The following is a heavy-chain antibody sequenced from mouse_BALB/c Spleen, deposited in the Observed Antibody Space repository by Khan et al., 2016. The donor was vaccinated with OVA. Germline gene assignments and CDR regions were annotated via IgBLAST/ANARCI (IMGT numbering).Heavy chain of an antibody. Sequence: QVQLQQSGAELARPGASVKLSCKASGYTFTSYTIHWIKKRPGQGLEWIGYINPSNGYTNYNQKFKDKATLTTDKSSSTAYLQLSSLTSDDSAVYYCVSDGARHRNDGGFAYWGQGTLVTVSA. V-gene: IGHV1-4*01. D-gene: IGHD2-14*01. J-gene: IGHJ3*01. CDR2: INPSNGYT. CDR3: VSDGARHRNDGGFAY. CDR1: GYTFTSYT.